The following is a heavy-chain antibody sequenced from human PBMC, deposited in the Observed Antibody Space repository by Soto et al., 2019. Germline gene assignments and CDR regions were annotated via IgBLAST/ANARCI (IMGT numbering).Heavy chain of an antibody. CDR2: INSDGSST. V-gene: IGHV3-74*01. CDR3: ARGKIAVAALDAFDI. D-gene: IGHD6-19*01. Sequence: PGGSLRLSCAASGFTFSSYWMHWVRQAPGKGLVWVSRINSDGSSTSYADSVKGRFTISRDNAKNTLYLQMNSLRAEGTAVYYCARGKIAVAALDAFDIWGQGTMVTVSS. J-gene: IGHJ3*02. CDR1: GFTFSSYW.